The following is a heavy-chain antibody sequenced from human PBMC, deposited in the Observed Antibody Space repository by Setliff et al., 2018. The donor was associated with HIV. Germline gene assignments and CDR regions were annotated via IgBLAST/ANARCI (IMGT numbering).Heavy chain of an antibody. CDR3: ARAVAASATSVVDY. CDR2: ISQSGKT. CDR1: ADSIGTNHW. J-gene: IGHJ4*02. V-gene: IGHV4-4*02. D-gene: IGHD6-13*01. Sequence: LSLTCAVSADSIGTNHWWNWVRQPPGKGLEWIGEISQSGKTNYLPSLKSRITISMEASKTHFSLTLNSVTAADTAVYYCARAVAASATSVVDYWGQGIQVTVSS.